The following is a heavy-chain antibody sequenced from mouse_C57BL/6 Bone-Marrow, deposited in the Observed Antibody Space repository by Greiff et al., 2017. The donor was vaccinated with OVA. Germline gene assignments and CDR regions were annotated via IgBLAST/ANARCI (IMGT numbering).Heavy chain of an antibody. D-gene: IGHD2-5*01. V-gene: IGHV1-81*01. J-gene: IGHJ4*01. CDR2: IYPRSGNT. CDR3: ARWAYYSNYEGVDY. Sequence: VQLQQSGAELARPGASVKLSCKASGYTFTSYGISWVKQRTGQGLEWIGEIYPRSGNTYYNEKFKGKATLTADKSSSTAYMELRSLTSEDSAVYFCARWAYYSNYEGVDYWGQGTSGTVSS. CDR1: GYTFTSYG.